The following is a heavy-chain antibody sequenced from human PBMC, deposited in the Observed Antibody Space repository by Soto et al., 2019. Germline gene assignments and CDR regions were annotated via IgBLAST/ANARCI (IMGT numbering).Heavy chain of an antibody. Sequence: QVQLQESGPGLVKPTGTLSLTCAVSGGSISSYNWWTWVRQPPGKGLEWIGEIYHSGSTNYNPSLKSRATISVDTAKNQFSLKVSSVTAADTAVYYCARAGVGQQLVPDCWGQGTLVTVSA. CDR1: GGSISSYNW. CDR3: ARAGVGQQLVPDC. J-gene: IGHJ4*02. V-gene: IGHV4-4*02. CDR2: IYHSGST. D-gene: IGHD6-13*01.